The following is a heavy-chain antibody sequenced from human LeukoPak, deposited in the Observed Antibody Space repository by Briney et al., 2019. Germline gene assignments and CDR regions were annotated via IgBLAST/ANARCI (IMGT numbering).Heavy chain of an antibody. CDR2: INPNSGGT. V-gene: IGHV1-2*02. CDR1: GYAFTGYY. J-gene: IGHJ4*02. D-gene: IGHD2-15*01. Sequence: ASVKVSCKASGYAFTGYYMYWVRQAPGQGLEWMGWINPNSGGTNYAQKFQGRVTMTRDTSISTAYVELSRLRSDDTAVYYCVRDLCSGGSCLDYWGQGTLVTVSS. CDR3: VRDLCSGGSCLDY.